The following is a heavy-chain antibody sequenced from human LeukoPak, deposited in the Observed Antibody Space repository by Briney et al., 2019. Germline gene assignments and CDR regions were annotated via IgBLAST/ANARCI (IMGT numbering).Heavy chain of an antibody. CDR1: GFTFSNYG. D-gene: IGHD3-10*01. Sequence: PGRSLRLSCAASGFTFSNYGMHWVRQAPGKGLDWVAFIWFDGSNKYYADSVKGRFTISRDNSKNTLYLQMNSLRAVDTAMYYCAKDGRYYFGSGSYPFDSWGQGTRVTVSS. V-gene: IGHV3-33*06. CDR2: IWFDGSNK. J-gene: IGHJ5*01. CDR3: AKDGRYYFGSGSYPFDS.